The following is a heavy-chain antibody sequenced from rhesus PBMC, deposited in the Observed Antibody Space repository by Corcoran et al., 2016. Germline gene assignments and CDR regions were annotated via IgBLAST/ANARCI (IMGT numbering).Heavy chain of an antibody. CDR2: IKGDGGHS. CDR3: ARGGNCLDY. CDR1: GGSFSDFY. D-gene: IGHD1-44*01. V-gene: IGHV4-165*01. Sequence: QVQLQESGPGLVKPSETLSLTCAVSGGSFSDFYWGWISQPPGKGLGWIGYIKGDGGHSYSNPSLKRRFTISPDTSKTQFSLKLSSVTAADTAVYYCARGGNCLDYWGQGVLVTVSS. J-gene: IGHJ4*01.